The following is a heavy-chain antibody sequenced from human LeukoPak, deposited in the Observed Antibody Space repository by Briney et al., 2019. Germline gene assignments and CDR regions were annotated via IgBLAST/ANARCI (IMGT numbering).Heavy chain of an antibody. CDR1: GYTFTSYG. CDR2: VSAYADNT. D-gene: IGHD2-15*01. J-gene: IGHJ4*02. V-gene: IGHV1-18*01. CDR3: ARDCIGCHGFDC. Sequence: GASVKVSCKASGYTFTSYGISWVRQAPGQGLEWVGWVSAYADNTNYVQKFQGRVTMTTDTSTSTAYMELRSLRSDDTAVYYCARDCIGCHGFDCWGQGTLVTVSS.